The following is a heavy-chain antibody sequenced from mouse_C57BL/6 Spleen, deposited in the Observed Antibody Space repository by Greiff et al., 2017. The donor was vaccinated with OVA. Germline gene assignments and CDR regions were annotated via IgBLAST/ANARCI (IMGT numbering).Heavy chain of an antibody. CDR3: AREGDYPSFDY. J-gene: IGHJ2*01. CDR1: GFTFSDYY. CDR2: INYDGSST. D-gene: IGHD2-4*01. Sequence: EVQRVESEGGLVQPGSSMKLSCTASGFTFSDYYMAWVRQVPEKGLEWVANINYDGSSTYYLDSLKSRFIISRDNAKNILYLQMSSLKSEDTATYYCAREGDYPSFDYWGQGTTLTVSS. V-gene: IGHV5-16*01.